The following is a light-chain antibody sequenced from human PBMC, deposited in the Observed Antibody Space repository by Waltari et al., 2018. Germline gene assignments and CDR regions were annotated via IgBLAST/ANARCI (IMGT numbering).Light chain of an antibody. J-gene: IGKJ3*01. CDR1: QSVLYSSNNKNY. V-gene: IGKV4-1*01. CDR3: QQYYSTPFT. Sequence: DIVMTQSPDSLAVSLGERATINCKSSQSVLYSSNNKNYLAWYQQKPGQPPNLLIYWASTREAGVPDRVSGSGSGTDFTLTISSLQAEDVAVYYCQQYYSTPFTFGPGTKVDIK. CDR2: WAS.